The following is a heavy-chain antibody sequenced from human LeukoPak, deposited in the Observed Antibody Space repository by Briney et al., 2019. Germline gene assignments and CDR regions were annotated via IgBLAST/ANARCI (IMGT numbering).Heavy chain of an antibody. Sequence: PGGSLRLSCAASGFIFSSYSMNWVRQAPGKGLEWVSSISSSSSYIYYADSVKGRFTISRDNAKNSLYLQMNSLRAEDTAVYYCARDDVGTLGYWGQGTLVTVSS. V-gene: IGHV3-21*01. CDR1: GFIFSSYS. J-gene: IGHJ4*02. CDR2: ISSSSSYI. D-gene: IGHD7-27*01. CDR3: ARDDVGTLGY.